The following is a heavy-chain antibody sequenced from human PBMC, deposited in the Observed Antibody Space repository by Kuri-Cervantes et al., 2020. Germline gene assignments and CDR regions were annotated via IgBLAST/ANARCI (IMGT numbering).Heavy chain of an antibody. CDR3: AKGSYGDYVGGAFDV. CDR2: ISYDGSNK. J-gene: IGHJ3*01. V-gene: IGHV3-30*18. Sequence: GESLKISCAASGFTFSSYGMHWVRQAPGKGLEWVAVISYDGSNKYYADSVKGRFTISRDNSKNTVYLHMSSLRAEETAIYYCAKGSYGDYVGGAFDVWGQGTMVTVSS. D-gene: IGHD4-17*01. CDR1: GFTFSSYG.